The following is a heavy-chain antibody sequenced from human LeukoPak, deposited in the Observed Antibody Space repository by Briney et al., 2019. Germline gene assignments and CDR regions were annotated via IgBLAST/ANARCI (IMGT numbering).Heavy chain of an antibody. Sequence: GGSLRLSCAASGFTFSSYGMSWVRQAPGKGLEWVANIKQDGSEKYYVDSVKGRFTISRDNAKNSLYLQMNGLRAEDTAVYYCARVAAAGIYYYHYMDVWGKGTTVTVSS. D-gene: IGHD6-13*01. CDR1: GFTFSSYG. CDR3: ARVAAAGIYYYHYMDV. CDR2: IKQDGSEK. V-gene: IGHV3-7*01. J-gene: IGHJ6*03.